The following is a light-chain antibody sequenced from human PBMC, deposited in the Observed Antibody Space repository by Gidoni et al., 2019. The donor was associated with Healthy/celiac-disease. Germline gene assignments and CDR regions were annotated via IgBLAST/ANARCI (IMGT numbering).Light chain of an antibody. CDR1: SSNIGSNY. V-gene: IGLV1-47*02. CDR2: SNH. CDR3: AAWDDSLSARV. J-gene: IGLJ1*01. Sequence: QSVLTPPPSASGTPGQRVTISCSGSSSNIGSNYVYWYQQLPGTAPKLLIYSNHQRPSGVPDRFSGSKSGTSASLAISGLRSEDEADYYCAAWDDSLSARVFGTGTKVTVL.